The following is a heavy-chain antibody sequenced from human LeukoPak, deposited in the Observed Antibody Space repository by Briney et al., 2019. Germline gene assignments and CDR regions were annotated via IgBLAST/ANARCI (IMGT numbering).Heavy chain of an antibody. CDR2: IIPIFGTA. J-gene: IGHJ5*02. Sequence: GASVKVSCKASGGTFSSYAISWVRQAPGQGLEWMGGIIPIFGTANYAQKFQGRVTFTADESTSTAYMELSSLRSEDTAVYYCARGPIYCSSTSCIPNWFDPWGQGTLVTVSS. CDR1: GGTFSSYA. CDR3: ARGPIYCSSTSCIPNWFDP. V-gene: IGHV1-69*13. D-gene: IGHD2-2*01.